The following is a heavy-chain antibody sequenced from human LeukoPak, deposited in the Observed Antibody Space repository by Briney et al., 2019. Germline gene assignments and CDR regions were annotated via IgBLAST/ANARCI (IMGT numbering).Heavy chain of an antibody. CDR1: GGSISSSSYY. CDR3: AREVVAIDY. V-gene: IGHV4-39*07. D-gene: IGHD2-15*01. Sequence: SETLSLTCTVSGGSISSSSYYWGWIRQPPGKGLEWIGSIYYSGSTYHNSSLKSRVTISIDTSKNQFSLKLSSVTAADTAVYYCAREVVAIDYWGQGTLVTVSS. CDR2: IYYSGST. J-gene: IGHJ4*02.